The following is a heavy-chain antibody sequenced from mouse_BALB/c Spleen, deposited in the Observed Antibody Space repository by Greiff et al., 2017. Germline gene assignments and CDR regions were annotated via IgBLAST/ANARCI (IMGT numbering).Heavy chain of an antibody. CDR3: ATPITTVVSTDYAMDI. D-gene: IGHD1-1*01. J-gene: IGHJ4*01. V-gene: IGHV5-9-4*01. CDR1: GFTFSINA. CDR2: ISSGGSYT. Sequence: EVQGVESGGGLVKPVGSLILSCAATGFTFSINAMSWVRQSPEKRLEWVAEISSGGSYTYYPDTVTGRFTISRDNAKYTLYLEMSSLRSEDTAMYYCATPITTVVSTDYAMDIRCQGTSVTVSS.